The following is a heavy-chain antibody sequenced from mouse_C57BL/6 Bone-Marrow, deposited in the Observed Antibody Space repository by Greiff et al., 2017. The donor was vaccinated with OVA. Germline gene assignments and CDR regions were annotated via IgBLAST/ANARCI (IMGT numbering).Heavy chain of an antibody. D-gene: IGHD1-1*01. J-gene: IGHJ3*01. CDR3: ARRGPYYGSSYGGFAY. Sequence: QVQLKQPGAELVRPGTSVKLSCKASGYTFTSYWMHWVKQRPGQGLECIGVIDPSDSYTNYNQKFKGKATLTVDTSSSTAYMQLSSLTSEDSAVYYCARRGPYYGSSYGGFAYWGQGTLVTVSA. CDR2: IDPSDSYT. CDR1: GYTFTSYW. V-gene: IGHV1-59*01.